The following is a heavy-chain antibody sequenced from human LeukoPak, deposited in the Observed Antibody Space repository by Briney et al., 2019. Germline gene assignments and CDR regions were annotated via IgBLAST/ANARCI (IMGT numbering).Heavy chain of an antibody. CDR1: GFTFSSYG. V-gene: IGHV3-30*02. D-gene: IGHD3-10*01. CDR2: IRYDGSNK. Sequence: GGSLRLSCAASGFTFSSYGMHWVRQAPGKGLEWVAFIRYDGSNKYYADSVKGRFTISRDNSKNTLYLQMNSLRAEDTAVYYCAKTFGELLSRLGLYFDYWGQGTLVTVSS. CDR3: AKTFGELLSRLGLYFDY. J-gene: IGHJ4*02.